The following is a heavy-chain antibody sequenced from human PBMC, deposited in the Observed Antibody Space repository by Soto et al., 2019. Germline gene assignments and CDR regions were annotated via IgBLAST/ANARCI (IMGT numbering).Heavy chain of an antibody. CDR3: AKAHRYSYGIDY. Sequence: GGSLRLSXAASGFTFSSYAMSWVLQAPGKGLEWVSAISGSGGSTYYADSVKGRFTISRDNSKNTLYLQMNSLRAEGTAVYYCAKAHRYSYGIDYWGQGTLVTVSS. V-gene: IGHV3-23*01. CDR2: ISGSGGST. J-gene: IGHJ4*02. D-gene: IGHD5-18*01. CDR1: GFTFSSYA.